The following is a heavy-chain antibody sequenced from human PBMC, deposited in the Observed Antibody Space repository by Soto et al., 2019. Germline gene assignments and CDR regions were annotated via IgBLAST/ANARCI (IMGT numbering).Heavy chain of an antibody. CDR3: TTGPICIGDCDAAQFDN. J-gene: IGHJ4*02. CDR1: GFTFNFAW. V-gene: IGHV3-15*01. D-gene: IGHD2-21*01. Sequence: VQLVGSGGGLIEPGGSLRLSCAASGFTFNFAWMSWVRQAPGKGLEWVGRIKIKADGGTTDYSAPVKGRLTISRDDSKNTLYLQMTGLRTEYTAVYYCTTGPICIGDCDAAQFDNWGQGSLVIVSS. CDR2: IKIKADGGTT.